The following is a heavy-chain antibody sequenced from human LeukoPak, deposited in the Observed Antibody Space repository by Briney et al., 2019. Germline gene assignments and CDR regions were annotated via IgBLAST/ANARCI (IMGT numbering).Heavy chain of an antibody. Sequence: GGSLRLSCAASGFTFNSYAMGWVRQAPGKGLEWVSAISGGAGSTYYADSVKGRFTISRDNSKNTLYLQMNSLRAEGTAVYSCAKVDYCSGGSCLYYYYYMDVWGKGTTVTVS. V-gene: IGHV3-23*01. CDR1: GFTFNSYA. J-gene: IGHJ6*03. CDR3: AKVDYCSGGSCLYYYYYMDV. CDR2: ISGGAGST. D-gene: IGHD2-15*01.